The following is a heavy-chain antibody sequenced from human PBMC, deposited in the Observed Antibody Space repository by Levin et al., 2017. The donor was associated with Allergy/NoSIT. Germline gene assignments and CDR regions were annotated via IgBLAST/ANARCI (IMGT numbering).Heavy chain of an antibody. CDR3: ARDVSSTLIRAHWWLDP. V-gene: IGHV1-46*03. D-gene: IGHD3-10*01. CDR1: GFSFSAHY. CDR2: INPNGDST. Sequence: PGGSLRLSCKASGFSFSAHYMHWVRQAPGQGLEWMGLINPNGDSTIYAQKFQGRVTMTRDTSTSTDYMELSSLRFEDTGVYYCARDVSSTLIRAHWWLDPWGQGTLVTVSS. J-gene: IGHJ5*02.